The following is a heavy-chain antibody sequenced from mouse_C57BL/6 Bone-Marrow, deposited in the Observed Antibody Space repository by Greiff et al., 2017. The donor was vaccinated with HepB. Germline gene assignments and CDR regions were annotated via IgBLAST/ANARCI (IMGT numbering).Heavy chain of an antibody. J-gene: IGHJ2*01. Sequence: VKLMESGAELVRPGTSVKVSCKASGYAFTNYLIEWVKQRPGQGLEWIGMINPGSGGTNYNEKFKGKATLTADKSSSTAYMQLSSLTSEDSAVYFCARYPIYYGHYWGQGTTLTVSS. CDR1: GYAFTNYL. CDR3: ARYPIYYGHY. D-gene: IGHD2-1*01. CDR2: INPGSGGT. V-gene: IGHV1-54*01.